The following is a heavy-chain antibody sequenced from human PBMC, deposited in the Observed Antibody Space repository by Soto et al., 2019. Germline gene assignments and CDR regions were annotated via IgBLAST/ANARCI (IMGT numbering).Heavy chain of an antibody. Sequence: SVKVSCKASGGTFSSYAISWVRQAPGQGLEWMGGIIPIFGTANYAQKFQGRVTITADESTSTAYMELSSLRSEDTAVHYCASQSYYDILNGYYPEYYFDYWGQGTPVTVSS. V-gene: IGHV1-69*13. CDR1: GGTFSSYA. D-gene: IGHD3-9*01. CDR3: ASQSYYDILNGYYPEYYFDY. J-gene: IGHJ4*02. CDR2: IIPIFGTA.